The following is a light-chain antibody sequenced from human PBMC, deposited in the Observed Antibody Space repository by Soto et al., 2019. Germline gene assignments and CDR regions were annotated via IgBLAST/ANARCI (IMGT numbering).Light chain of an antibody. V-gene: IGLV2-11*01. Sequence: QSALTQPRSVSGSPGQSVTISCTGTSSDVGGYNYVSWYQQHPGKAPKLLIYDVSKRPSGVPDRFSGSKSGNTAFLTISGLQDEDEADYFCFSDAGSAWVFGGGTKLTVL. CDR2: DVS. J-gene: IGLJ3*02. CDR3: FSDAGSAWV. CDR1: SSDVGGYNY.